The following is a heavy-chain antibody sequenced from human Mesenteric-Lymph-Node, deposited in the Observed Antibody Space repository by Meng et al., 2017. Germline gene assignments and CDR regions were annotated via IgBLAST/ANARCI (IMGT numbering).Heavy chain of an antibody. J-gene: IGHJ4*02. Sequence: ASVKVSCKASGYTFTSYGISWVRQAPGQGLEWMGWMNPNSGNTGYAQKFQGRVTMTRDTSINTAYMELSSLRSEDTAVFYCARVTRGILERLDYWGQGTLVTVSS. CDR2: MNPNSGNT. CDR3: ARVTRGILERLDY. CDR1: GYTFTSYG. D-gene: IGHD3-16*01. V-gene: IGHV1-8*02.